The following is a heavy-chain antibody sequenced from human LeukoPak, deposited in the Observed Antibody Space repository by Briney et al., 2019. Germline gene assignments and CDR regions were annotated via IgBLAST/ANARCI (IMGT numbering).Heavy chain of an antibody. D-gene: IGHD3-10*01. V-gene: IGHV3-23*01. CDR3: AKGTMVRGVIGSPCDY. Sequence: PGGSLRLSCAASGFTFSSYAMSWVRQAPGKGLEWVSSISGSGGRTYYAGSVKGRFTSSRGNSKNTLYLQMNSLRAEETAVYYCAKGTMVRGVIGSPCDYWGQRTLVTVSS. CDR2: ISGSGGRT. CDR1: GFTFSSYA. J-gene: IGHJ4*02.